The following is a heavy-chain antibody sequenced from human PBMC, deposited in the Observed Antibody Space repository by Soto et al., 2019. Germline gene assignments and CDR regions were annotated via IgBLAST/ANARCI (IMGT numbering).Heavy chain of an antibody. CDR2: ISYDGSNK. J-gene: IGHJ6*03. Sequence: PGGSLRLSCAASGFTFSSYGMHWVRQAPGKGLERVAVISYDGSNKYYADSVKGRFTISRDNSKNTLYLQMNSLRAEDTAVYYCARRFLEWLLYRDYYYYMDVWGKGTTVTVSS. D-gene: IGHD3-3*01. CDR1: GFTFSSYG. CDR3: ARRFLEWLLYRDYYYYMDV. V-gene: IGHV3-30*03.